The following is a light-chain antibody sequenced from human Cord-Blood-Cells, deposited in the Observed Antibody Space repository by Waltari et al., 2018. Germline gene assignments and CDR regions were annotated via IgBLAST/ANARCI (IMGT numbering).Light chain of an antibody. CDR3: QQSYSTLRLT. CDR1: QSISSY. CDR2: AAS. J-gene: IGKJ4*01. V-gene: IGKV1-39*01. Sequence: DIQMTQSPSSLSASVGDRVTITCRASQSISSYLNWYQQKPVKAPKLLIYAASSLQSGVPSRFSGSGSGTDFTLTISSLQPEDFATYYCQQSYSTLRLTFGGGTKVEIK.